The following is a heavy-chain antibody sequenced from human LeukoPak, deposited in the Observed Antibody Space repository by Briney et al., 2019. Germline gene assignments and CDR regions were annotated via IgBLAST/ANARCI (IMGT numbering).Heavy chain of an antibody. CDR3: AGGGGAGLAD. D-gene: IGHD4-23*01. V-gene: IGHV4-61*08. CDR1: GGSVSRGGYY. J-gene: IGHJ4*02. CDR2: IYSSGST. Sequence: PSETLSLTCTVSGGSVSRGGYYWPWARQPPGKGLEWIGYIYSSGSTNYNPSLKSRFTISINTYKNQFSLNLSSVTAADTAVYYCAGGGGAGLADWGQGTLVTVSS.